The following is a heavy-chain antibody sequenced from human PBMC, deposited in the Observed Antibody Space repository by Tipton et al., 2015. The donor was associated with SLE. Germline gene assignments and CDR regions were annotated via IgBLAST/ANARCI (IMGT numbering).Heavy chain of an antibody. J-gene: IGHJ4*02. D-gene: IGHD1-26*01. CDR1: GFTFSSYG. CDR3: TSGSYQGYFDY. Sequence: SLRLSCAASGFTFSSYGMHWVRQAPGKGLEWVSVIYSGGSTYYADSVKGRFTISRDNSKNTLYLQMNSLRAEDTAVYYCTSGSYQGYFDYWGQGTLVTVSS. CDR2: IYSGGST. V-gene: IGHV3-53*01.